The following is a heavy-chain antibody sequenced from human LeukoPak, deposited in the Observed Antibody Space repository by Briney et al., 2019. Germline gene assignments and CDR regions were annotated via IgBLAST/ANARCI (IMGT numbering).Heavy chain of an antibody. D-gene: IGHD2-15*01. V-gene: IGHV4-34*01. CDR3: ARLPYCSGGSCYFDY. CDR2: INHSGST. CDR1: GGSFSGYY. Sequence: SETLPLTCAVYGGSFSGYYWSWIRQPPGKGLEWIGEINHSGSTNYNPSLRSRVTMSVDTSKHQFSLKLSSVTAADTAVYYCARLPYCSGGSCYFDYWGQGTLVTVSS. J-gene: IGHJ4*02.